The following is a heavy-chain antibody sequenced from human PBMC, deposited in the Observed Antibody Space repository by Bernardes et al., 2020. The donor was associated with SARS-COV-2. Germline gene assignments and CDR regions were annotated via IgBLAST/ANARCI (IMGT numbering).Heavy chain of an antibody. Sequence: PVKVCCEASGYTLTGYYMHWVRQAPGQGLEWMGWINPNSGATNSAQKFQGRVTMTRDTSISSAYMELSSLRSDDTAVYYCAREHSGGNDYWGQGTQVTVSS. CDR3: AREHSGGNDY. J-gene: IGHJ4*02. CDR2: INPNSGAT. D-gene: IGHD2-15*01. V-gene: IGHV1-2*02. CDR1: GYTLTGYY.